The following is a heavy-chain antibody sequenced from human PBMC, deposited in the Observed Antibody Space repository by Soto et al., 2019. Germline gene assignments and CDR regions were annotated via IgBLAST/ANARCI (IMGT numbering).Heavy chain of an antibody. CDR1: GFSLSTTGVG. CDR3: VQSGCGGDCLQSYSSHSYYGLDV. CDR2: IYWGDDK. J-gene: IGHJ6*02. D-gene: IGHD2-21*01. V-gene: IGHV2-5*02. Sequence: QITLKESGPTLVKPTQTLTLTCTFSGFSLSTTGVGVGWICQPPGKALEWFALIYWGDDKRYNPSLKSRLTFTKETSKNHVVLTMTNMDPVDTATYYCVQSGCGGDCLQSYSSHSYYGLDVWGQGTTVTVAS.